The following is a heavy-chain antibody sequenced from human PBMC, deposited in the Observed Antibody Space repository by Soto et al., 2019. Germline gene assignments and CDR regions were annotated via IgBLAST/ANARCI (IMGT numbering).Heavy chain of an antibody. Sequence: EVELVESGGGLGQPGGSLRLSCSASGFTFSTYWMNWVRQAPGVGLEEVAMINPDGSAKFYVDSVKGRFTISRDNAKNSLFLQMNGLRAEDTAIYYCARDPGWGAFDSWGQGTLVTVSS. D-gene: IGHD1-26*01. CDR1: GFTFSTYW. CDR2: INPDGSAK. V-gene: IGHV3-7*03. CDR3: ARDPGWGAFDS. J-gene: IGHJ4*02.